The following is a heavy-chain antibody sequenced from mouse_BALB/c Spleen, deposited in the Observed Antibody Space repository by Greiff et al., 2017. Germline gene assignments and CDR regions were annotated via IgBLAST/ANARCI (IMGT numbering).Heavy chain of an antibody. CDR3: ARSKYGNYYAMDY. J-gene: IGHJ4*01. V-gene: IGHV14-3*02. D-gene: IGHD2-10*02. CDR1: GFNIKDTY. Sequence: VQLQQSGAELVKPGASVKLSCTASGFNIKDTYMHWVKQRPEQGLEWIGRIDPANGNTKYDPKFQGKATITAYTSSNTAYLQLSSLTSEDTAVYYCARSKYGNYYAMDYWGQGTSVTVSS. CDR2: IDPANGNT.